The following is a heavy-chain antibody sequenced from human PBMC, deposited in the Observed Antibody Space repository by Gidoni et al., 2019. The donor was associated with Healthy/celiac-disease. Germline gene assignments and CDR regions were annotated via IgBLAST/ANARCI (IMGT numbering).Heavy chain of an antibody. V-gene: IGHV3-21*01. CDR1: GFTFSSYS. J-gene: IGHJ5*02. D-gene: IGHD4-17*01. Sequence: EVQLVESGGGLVKPGGSLRLSCAASGFTFSSYSMNGVRQATGKGLEWVSSISSSSSYIYYADSVKGRFTISRDNAKNSLYLQMNSLRAEDTAVYYCARANGDYSGGIDPWGQGTLVTVSS. CDR3: ARANGDYSGGIDP. CDR2: ISSSSSYI.